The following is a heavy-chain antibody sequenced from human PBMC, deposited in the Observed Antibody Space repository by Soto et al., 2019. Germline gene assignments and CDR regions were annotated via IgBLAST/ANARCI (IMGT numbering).Heavy chain of an antibody. Sequence: PGGSLRLSCEASGLSLSIYALNWVRPTPGKALEWVSTIGRGSNYIYYADSVRGRFPISRDDAKNPLPLQMDALRAEDTAVYYCAKDEMGSSWALWGPGTLVTVSS. D-gene: IGHD6-13*01. CDR3: AKDEMGSSWAL. V-gene: IGHV3-21*01. CDR1: GLSLSIYA. J-gene: IGHJ4*02. CDR2: IGRGSNYI.